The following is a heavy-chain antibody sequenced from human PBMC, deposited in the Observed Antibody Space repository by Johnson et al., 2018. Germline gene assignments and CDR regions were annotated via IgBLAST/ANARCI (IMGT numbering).Heavy chain of an antibody. J-gene: IGHJ1*01. Sequence: VQLVESGGGVVQPGRSLRLSCAASGFTFSSYSMNWVRQAPGKGLEWVSSISSSSSYIYYAASVKGRFTISRDNAKNSLYLQMNSLRAEDTAVYYCARDAGTVVSGYFQHWGQGTLVTVSS. CDR1: GFTFSSYS. CDR3: ARDAGTVVSGYFQH. CDR2: ISSSSSYI. V-gene: IGHV3-21*01. D-gene: IGHD1-1*01.